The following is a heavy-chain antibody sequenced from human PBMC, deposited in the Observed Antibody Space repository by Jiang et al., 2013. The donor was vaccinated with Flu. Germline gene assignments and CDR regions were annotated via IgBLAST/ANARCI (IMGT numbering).Heavy chain of an antibody. CDR3: AHSNSGSYKDDYFDY. J-gene: IGHJ4*02. D-gene: IGHD1-26*01. CDR1: GVG. Sequence: GVGVGWLRQPPGKALEWLTLIYWDDDNRYSPSLKSRLTITKDTSKNQVVLTMTNMDPVDTATYYCAHSNSGSYKDDYFDYWGQGTLVTVSS. V-gene: IGHV2-5*02. CDR2: IYWDDDN.